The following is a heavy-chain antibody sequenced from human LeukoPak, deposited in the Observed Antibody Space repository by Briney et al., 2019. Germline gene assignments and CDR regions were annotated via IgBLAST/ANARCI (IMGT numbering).Heavy chain of an antibody. CDR3: AKDAARYCSSTSCYGFDY. CDR2: VRWNSGSI. V-gene: IGHV3-9*01. J-gene: IGHJ4*02. CDR1: AFTFDDYA. Sequence: GGSLRLSCTASAFTFDDYAMHWVRQAPGKGLERGSGVRWNSGSIGYADSVKGRFTISRDNAKTSLYLQMNSLRAEDTALYYCAKDAARYCSSTSCYGFDYWGQGTLVTVSS. D-gene: IGHD2-2*01.